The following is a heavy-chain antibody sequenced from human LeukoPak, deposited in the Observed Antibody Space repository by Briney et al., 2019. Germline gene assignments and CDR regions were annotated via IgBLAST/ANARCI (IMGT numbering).Heavy chain of an antibody. CDR1: GFTFSSYE. CDR3: AREGGSKNWFDP. Sequence: GGSLRLSCAASGFTFSSYEMNWVRQAPGKGLEWISYVTSSGGTTYYADSVKGRFTISRDNAKNSLYLQMNSLRAEDTAVYYCAREGGSKNWFDPWGQGTLVTVPS. J-gene: IGHJ5*02. V-gene: IGHV3-48*03. D-gene: IGHD1-26*01. CDR2: VTSSGGTT.